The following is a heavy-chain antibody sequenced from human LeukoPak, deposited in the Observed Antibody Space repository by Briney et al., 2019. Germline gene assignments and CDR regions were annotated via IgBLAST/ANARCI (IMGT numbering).Heavy chain of an antibody. V-gene: IGHV3-33*06. CDR1: GFTFSSYG. CDR2: IWYDGSNK. CDR3: AKDLGDYVWGSYRSLGY. J-gene: IGHJ4*02. Sequence: GGSLRLSCAASGFTFSSYGMHWVRQAPGKGLEWVAVIWYDGSNKYYADSVKGRFTISRDNSKNTLYLQMNSLRAEDTAVYYCAKDLGDYVWGSYRSLGYWGQGTLVTVSS. D-gene: IGHD3-16*01.